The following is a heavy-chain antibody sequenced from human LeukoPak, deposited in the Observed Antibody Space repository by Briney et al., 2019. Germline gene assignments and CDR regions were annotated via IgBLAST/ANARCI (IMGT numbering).Heavy chain of an antibody. J-gene: IGHJ3*02. CDR2: ISSSSSYI. CDR3: ARVTIFGVDDAFDI. D-gene: IGHD3-3*01. V-gene: IGHV3-21*01. CDR1: GFTFSSFS. Sequence: GGSLRLSCAASGFTFSSFSMNWVRQAPGKGLEWVSSISSSSSYIYYADSLKGRFTISRDNAKNSLYLQMNSLTVGDTAVYYCARVTIFGVDDAFDIWGQGTMVTVSS.